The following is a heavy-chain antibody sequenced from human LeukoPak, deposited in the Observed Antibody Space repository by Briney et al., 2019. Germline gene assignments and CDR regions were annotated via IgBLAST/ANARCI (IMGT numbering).Heavy chain of an antibody. CDR2: ISSSSSYI. V-gene: IGHV3-21*01. J-gene: IGHJ2*01. D-gene: IGHD3-22*01. Sequence: NPGGSLRLSCAASGFTFSNYNLIWVRQAPGKGLEWVSSISSSSSYIDYADSVKGRFSISRDNAKNSLYLQMNSLRAEDTAVYYCARVPYYYDTTGDPKDWYFDLWGRGTLVTVSS. CDR1: GFTFSNYN. CDR3: ARVPYYYDTTGDPKDWYFDL.